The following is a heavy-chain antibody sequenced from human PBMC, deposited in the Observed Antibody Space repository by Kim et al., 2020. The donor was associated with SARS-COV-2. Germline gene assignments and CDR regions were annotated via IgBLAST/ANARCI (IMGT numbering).Heavy chain of an antibody. V-gene: IGHV4-34*01. D-gene: IGHD1-7*01. CDR3: ARVRANWNYSYRSYNYGMDV. Sequence: SETLSLTCAVYGGSFSGYYWSWIRQPPGKGLEWIGEINHSGSTNYNPSLKSRVTISVDTSKNQFSLQLSSVTAADTAVYYCARVRANWNYSYRSYNYGMDVWGQGTTVTVSS. CDR1: GGSFSGYY. J-gene: IGHJ6*02. CDR2: INHSGST.